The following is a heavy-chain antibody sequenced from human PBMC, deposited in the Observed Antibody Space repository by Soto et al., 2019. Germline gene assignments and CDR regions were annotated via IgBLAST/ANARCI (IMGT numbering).Heavy chain of an antibody. CDR3: ATDRVAFDM. J-gene: IGHJ3*02. D-gene: IGHD3-22*01. V-gene: IGHV1-2*02. CDR2: INPKSGGT. Sequence: WVRQAPGQGLEWMGWINPKSGGTKYAEKFQGRVSMTGDTSITTAYLELSSLTSDDTAVYYCATDRVAFDMWGQGTKVTVSS.